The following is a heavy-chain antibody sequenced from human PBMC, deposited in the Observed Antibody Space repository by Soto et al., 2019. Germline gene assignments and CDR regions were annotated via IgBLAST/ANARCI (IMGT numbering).Heavy chain of an antibody. J-gene: IGHJ4*02. CDR3: VTKGNINNWFVGDY. CDR2: INGDGSRT. CDR1: GFTFSSFW. V-gene: IGHV3-74*01. D-gene: IGHD1-1*01. Sequence: EVQLVESGGGLVQPGGSLRLSCAASGFTFSSFWMHWVRQVPGKGLVWISRINGDGSRTDYADSVRGRFTISRDNAKNTLYLQMNSLRVEDTAVYYCVTKGNINNWFVGDYWGQGNLVTVSS.